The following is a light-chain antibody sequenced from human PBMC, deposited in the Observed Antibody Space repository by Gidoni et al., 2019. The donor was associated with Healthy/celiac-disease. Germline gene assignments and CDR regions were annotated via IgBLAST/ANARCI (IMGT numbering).Light chain of an antibody. CDR2: AAS. J-gene: IGKJ1*01. Sequence: DIQMTKSPSSLSASVGDRVTITCRASQSISSYLNWYQQKPGKAPKLLIYAASSLQSGVPSRFSGSGSWTDFTLTIISLQPEDFATYYCQQSYSTSWTFGQGTKVEIK. CDR1: QSISSY. V-gene: IGKV1-39*01. CDR3: QQSYSTSWT.